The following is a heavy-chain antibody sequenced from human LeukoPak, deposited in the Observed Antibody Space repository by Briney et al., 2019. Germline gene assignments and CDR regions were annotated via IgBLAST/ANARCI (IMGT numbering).Heavy chain of an antibody. CDR3: AAVLTPVGAFDI. J-gene: IGHJ3*02. CDR2: IVVGSGNT. CDR1: GFTFTSSA. D-gene: IGHD2-15*01. V-gene: IGHV1-58*02. Sequence: SVKVSCKASGFTFTSSATQWVRQARGQRLEWIGWIVVGSGNTNYAQKFQERVTITRDMSTSTAYMELSSLRSEDTAVYYCAAVLTPVGAFDIWGQGTMVTVSS.